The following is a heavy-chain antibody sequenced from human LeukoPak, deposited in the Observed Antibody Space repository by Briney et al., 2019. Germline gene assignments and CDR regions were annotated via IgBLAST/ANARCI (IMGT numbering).Heavy chain of an antibody. CDR1: GGTFSRDT. J-gene: IGHJ4*02. D-gene: IGHD3-22*01. V-gene: IGHV1-69*13. CDR2: FIPIFGRA. CDR3: ARGVKYYYDGSGYYLDY. Sequence: SVKVSCQASGGTFSRDTITWVRQAPGQGLEWMGGFIPIFGRANYAQNFQGRVMITADESTTTAYMELSSLQSEDTAVYYCARGVKYYYDGSGYYLDYWGQRTLVTVSS.